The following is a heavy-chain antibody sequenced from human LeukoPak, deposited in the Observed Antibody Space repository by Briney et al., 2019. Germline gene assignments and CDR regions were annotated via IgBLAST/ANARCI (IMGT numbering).Heavy chain of an antibody. D-gene: IGHD1-26*01. V-gene: IGHV1-8*01. J-gene: IGHJ4*02. CDR2: MNPNSGNT. CDR3: ARGLRTSGSPPDY. CDR1: GYTFTSYD. Sequence: ASVKVSCKASGYTFTSYDINWVRQATGQGLEWMGWMNPNSGNTGYAQKFQGRVTMTRNTSISTAYMELSSLRSENTAVYYCARGLRTSGSPPDYWGQGTLVTVSS.